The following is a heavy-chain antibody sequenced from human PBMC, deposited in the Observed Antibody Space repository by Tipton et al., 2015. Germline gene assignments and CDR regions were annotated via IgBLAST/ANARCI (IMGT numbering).Heavy chain of an antibody. Sequence: SLRLSCAASGISFNSYAMNWVRQAPGRGLEWVSTIRGSGYITYYADSVKGRFTISRDISKSTLFLQMNSLRAEDTALYYCAKDLSTLGIYGFDVWGQGTTVIVSS. CDR2: IRGSGYIT. CDR1: GISFNSYA. CDR3: AKDLSTLGIYGFDV. V-gene: IGHV3-23*01. J-gene: IGHJ6*02. D-gene: IGHD3-16*01.